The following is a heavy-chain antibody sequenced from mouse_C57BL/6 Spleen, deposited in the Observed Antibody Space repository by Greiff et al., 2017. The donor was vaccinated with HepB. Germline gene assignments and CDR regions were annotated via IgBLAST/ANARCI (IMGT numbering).Heavy chain of an antibody. CDR1: GYTFTSYW. CDR2: INPSNGGT. CDR3: ARFDGYYVEAMDY. D-gene: IGHD2-3*01. Sequence: LVESGTELVKPGASVKLSCKASGYTFTSYWMHWVKQRPGQGLEWIGNINPSNGGTNYNEKFKSKATLTVDKSSSTAYMQLSSLTSEDSAVYYCARFDGYYVEAMDYWGQGTSVTVSS. J-gene: IGHJ4*01. V-gene: IGHV1-53*01.